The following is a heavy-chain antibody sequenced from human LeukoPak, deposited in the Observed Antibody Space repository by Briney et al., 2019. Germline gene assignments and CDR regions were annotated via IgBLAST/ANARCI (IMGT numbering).Heavy chain of an antibody. D-gene: IGHD1-26*01. Sequence: GASVKVSCKASGYTFTGYYMHWVRQAPGQGLEWMGWINPNSGGTNYAQKFQGRVTMTRDTSISTAYMELSRLRSDDTAVYYCAREKIVGVNNWFDPWGQGTLDTVSS. J-gene: IGHJ5*02. V-gene: IGHV1-2*02. CDR1: GYTFTGYY. CDR3: AREKIVGVNNWFDP. CDR2: INPNSGGT.